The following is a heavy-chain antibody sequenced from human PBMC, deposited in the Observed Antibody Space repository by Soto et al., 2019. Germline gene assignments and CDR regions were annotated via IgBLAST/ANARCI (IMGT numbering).Heavy chain of an antibody. D-gene: IGHD3-10*01. V-gene: IGHV4-30-2*01. CDR2: IYHSGST. J-gene: IGHJ4*02. Sequence: QRQLQESGSGLVKPSQTLSLTCAVSGGSISSGGYSWSWIRQPPGKGLEWIGYIYHSGSTYYNPSRKSRVTISVDRSKNQFSLKLNSVTAADTAVYYCAGNSGSGSYYRVYWGQGTLVTVSS. CDR1: GGSISSGGYS. CDR3: AGNSGSGSYYRVY.